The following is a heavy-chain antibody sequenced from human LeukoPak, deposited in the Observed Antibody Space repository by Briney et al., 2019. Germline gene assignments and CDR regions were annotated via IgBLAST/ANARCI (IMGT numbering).Heavy chain of an antibody. CDR2: ISSSSSYI. D-gene: IGHD4-23*01. CDR1: GLTFSSSW. Sequence: GGSLRLSCAASGLTFSSSWMQWVRQVPGKGLEWVSSISSSSSYIYYADSVKGRFTISRDNAKNSLFLQMNSLRAEDTAVYYCARNDYGGIVDAFDIWGQGTMVTVSS. J-gene: IGHJ3*02. CDR3: ARNDYGGIVDAFDI. V-gene: IGHV3-21*01.